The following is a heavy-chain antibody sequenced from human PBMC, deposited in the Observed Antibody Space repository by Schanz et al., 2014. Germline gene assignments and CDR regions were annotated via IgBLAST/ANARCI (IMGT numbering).Heavy chain of an antibody. CDR1: GFTFSSYL. V-gene: IGHV3-23*04. J-gene: IGHJ3*02. CDR3: AKDRWRATVMVDAFDI. Sequence: EVQLVESGGGLVQPGGSLTLSCAASGFTFSSYLMSWVRQAPGKGLEWVSGIGGSGGSTDYADSVKGRFTISRDNSKNTVHLQMNSLRAEYTAVYFCAKDRWRATVMVDAFDIWGQGTKVTVSS. CDR2: IGGSGGST. D-gene: IGHD4-4*01.